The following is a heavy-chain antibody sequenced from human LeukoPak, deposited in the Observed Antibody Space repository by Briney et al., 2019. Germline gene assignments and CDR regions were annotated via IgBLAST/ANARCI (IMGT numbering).Heavy chain of an antibody. CDR3: AKMFQQWLVHDALGI. CDR1: GFTFSSYA. D-gene: IGHD6-19*01. V-gene: IGHV3-23*01. J-gene: IGHJ3*02. CDR2: ISGTGGTS. Sequence: GGSLRLSCAASGFTFSSYAMSWVRQAPGKGLEWVSAISGTGGTSYDADSVKGRFTISRDNSKNTVYLQMNSLRVEDTAVYYCAKMFQQWLVHDALGIWGQGTMVTVSS.